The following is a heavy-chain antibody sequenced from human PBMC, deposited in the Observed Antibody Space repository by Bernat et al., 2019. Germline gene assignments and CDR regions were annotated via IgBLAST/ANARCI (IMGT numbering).Heavy chain of an antibody. V-gene: IGHV4-34*01. CDR3: ARGLPGPRLQH. CDR2: INHSGST. CDR1: GGSFSGYY. Sequence: QVQLQQWGAGLLKPSETLSLTCAVYGGSFSGYYWSWIRQPPGMGLEWIGEINHSGSTSYNSSLKSRVTISVDTSNNQFSLKLTSVTAADTALYYCARGLPGPRLQHWGQGSLLTVSS. J-gene: IGHJ1*01.